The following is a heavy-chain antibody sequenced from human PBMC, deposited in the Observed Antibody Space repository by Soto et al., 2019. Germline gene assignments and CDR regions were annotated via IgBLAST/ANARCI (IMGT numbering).Heavy chain of an antibody. CDR1: GGSFTSNNW. D-gene: IGHD1-7*01. CDR3: ASRHPGTCVDY. CDR2: IYRTGST. J-gene: IGHJ4*02. Sequence: SETLSLTCAVSGGSFTSNNWWTWVRQPPGQGLEWIGEIYRTGSTNYNPSLKSRVTISLDKSENQFSLKVTSLTAADTAVYYCASRHPGTCVDYRGQAPLVTVSS. V-gene: IGHV4-4*02.